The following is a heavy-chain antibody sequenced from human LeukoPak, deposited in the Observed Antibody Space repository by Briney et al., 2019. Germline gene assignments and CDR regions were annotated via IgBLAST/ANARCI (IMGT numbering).Heavy chain of an antibody. CDR3: ARAKPKNMVRGLIMRRESRYYFDY. V-gene: IGHV3-20*04. J-gene: IGHJ4*02. CDR2: INWHGGST. Sequence: GGSLRLSCAASGFTFDDYDMSWVRQAPGKGLEWVSNINWHGGSTTYADSVKGRFTISRDNSKSTLYIQMNSLRAEDTAVYYCARAKPKNMVRGLIMRRESRYYFDYWGQGTLVTVSS. D-gene: IGHD3-10*01. CDR1: GFTFDDYD.